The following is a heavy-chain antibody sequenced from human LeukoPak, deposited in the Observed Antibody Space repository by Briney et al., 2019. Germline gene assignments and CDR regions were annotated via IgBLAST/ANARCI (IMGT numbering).Heavy chain of an antibody. CDR1: GFTFSSYG. V-gene: IGHV3-30*02. D-gene: IGHD2-15*01. J-gene: IGHJ3*02. CDR3: AKDRRDIVVVVAATFDAFDI. Sequence: GGSLRLSCEASGFTFSSYGMHWVRQVPGKGLEGVAFIRYDGSNKYYADSVKGRFTISRDNSKNTLYLQMNSLRAEDTAVYYCAKDRRDIVVVVAATFDAFDIWGQGTMVTVSS. CDR2: IRYDGSNK.